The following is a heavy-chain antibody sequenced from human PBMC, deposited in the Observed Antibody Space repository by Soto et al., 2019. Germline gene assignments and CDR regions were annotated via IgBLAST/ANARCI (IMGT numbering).Heavy chain of an antibody. Sequence: SETLSLTCAVHGGPFSGFFWSWIRQSPGKGLEWIGEFNPGGSTNYNPSLKSRITISADRSTSQVSLRLTSVTAADAAVYFCARSAAPSGGASYLGAWGQGTLVTVSS. D-gene: IGHD1-26*01. CDR3: ARSAAPSGGASYLGA. CDR1: GGPFSGFF. CDR2: FNPGGST. J-gene: IGHJ5*02. V-gene: IGHV4-34*01.